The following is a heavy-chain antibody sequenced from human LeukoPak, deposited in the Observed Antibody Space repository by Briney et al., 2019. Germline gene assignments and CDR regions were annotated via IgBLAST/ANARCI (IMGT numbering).Heavy chain of an antibody. J-gene: IGHJ4*02. D-gene: IGHD6-13*01. CDR1: GGSMSSGGYY. Sequence: SQTLSLTCTVSGGSMSSGGYYWSWIRQHPGKGLEWIGYIYYSGSAHYNPSLKSRVSISVDTSKNQFSLKLSSVTAADTAVYYCARDLAGIRDWGQGTLVTVSS. CDR3: ARDLAGIRD. CDR2: IYYSGSA. V-gene: IGHV4-31*03.